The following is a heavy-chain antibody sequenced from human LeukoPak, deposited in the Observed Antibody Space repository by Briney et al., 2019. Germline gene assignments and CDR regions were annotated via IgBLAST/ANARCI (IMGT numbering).Heavy chain of an antibody. CDR3: ARRDDAFDI. J-gene: IGHJ3*02. Sequence: SETLSLTCIVSGGSISSYYWNWIRQSAGKGLEWIGRIYIGGSTSYNPSLKSRVTMSVDTSKIQFSLKLSSVTAADTAVYYCARRDDAFDIWGQGTMVTVSS. CDR1: GGSISSYY. CDR2: IYIGGST. V-gene: IGHV4-4*07.